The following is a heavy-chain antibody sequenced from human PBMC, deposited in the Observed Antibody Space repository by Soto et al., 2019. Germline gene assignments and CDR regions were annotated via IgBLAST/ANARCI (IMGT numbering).Heavy chain of an antibody. CDR3: AREVNRVIMSGDTEDYSGLDV. CDR1: GYVFTSSF. Sequence: QVQLVQSGAEVKKPGASVKVSCKASGYVFTSSFMHWVRQAPGQGLEWMAMIHPSIGSTTYAHKFQGRIAVTTDTSEATVYMDLSSLRSADTAIYYCAREVNRVIMSGDTEDYSGLDVWGQGTTVIVSS. V-gene: IGHV1-46*01. CDR2: IHPSIGST. J-gene: IGHJ6*02. D-gene: IGHD2-21*02.